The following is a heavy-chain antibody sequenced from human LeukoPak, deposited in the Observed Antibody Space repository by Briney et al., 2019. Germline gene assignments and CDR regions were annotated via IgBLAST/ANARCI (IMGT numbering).Heavy chain of an antibody. V-gene: IGHV1-2*04. J-gene: IGHJ5*02. CDR2: INPNSGGT. D-gene: IGHD6-13*01. Sequence: AAVQVSCKASGYTFTGYYMHWVRQAPGQGLEWMGWINPNSGGTNYAQKFQGWVTMTRDTSISTAYMELSRLRSDDTAVYYCARAGRIAAAGTKNNWFDPWGQGTLVTVSS. CDR3: ARAGRIAAAGTKNNWFDP. CDR1: GYTFTGYY.